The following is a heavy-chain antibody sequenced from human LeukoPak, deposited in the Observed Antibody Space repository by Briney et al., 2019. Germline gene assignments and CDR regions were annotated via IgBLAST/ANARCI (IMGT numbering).Heavy chain of an antibody. Sequence: HPGGSLRLSCAASGFTFSSYAMSWVRQAPGKGLEWVSAISGSGGSTYYADSVKGRFTISRDNSKNTLYLQMNSLRAEDTAVYYCAKTYYYDSSGSPLAFAIWGQGTMVTVSS. J-gene: IGHJ3*02. V-gene: IGHV3-23*01. CDR3: AKTYYYDSSGSPLAFAI. CDR2: ISGSGGST. D-gene: IGHD3-22*01. CDR1: GFTFSSYA.